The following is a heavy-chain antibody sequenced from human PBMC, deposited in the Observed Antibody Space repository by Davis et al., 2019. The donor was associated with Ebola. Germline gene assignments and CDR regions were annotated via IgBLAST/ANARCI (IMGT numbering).Heavy chain of an antibody. CDR2: ISYDGSNK. CDR3: ARGLGYSSGWYADY. Sequence: GESLKISCAASGFTFSSYAMHWVRQAPGKGLEWVAVISYDGSNKYYADSVKGRFTISRDNSKNTLYLQMSSLRAEDTAVYYCARGLGYSSGWYADYWGQGTLVTVSS. J-gene: IGHJ4*02. CDR1: GFTFSSYA. V-gene: IGHV3-30-3*01. D-gene: IGHD6-19*01.